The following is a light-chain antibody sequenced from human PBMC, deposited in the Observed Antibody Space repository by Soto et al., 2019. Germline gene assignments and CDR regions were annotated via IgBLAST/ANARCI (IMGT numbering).Light chain of an antibody. CDR1: QSVSSY. Sequence: DIQMTQSPSSLSASVGDRVTITCRASQSVSSYLNWYQQKPGKVPKLLISAASSLQSGVPSRFSGSGSGTDFTLTISSLQPEDFATYSCQQSYSTSWTFGQGTKVEIK. CDR3: QQSYSTSWT. CDR2: AAS. V-gene: IGKV1-39*01. J-gene: IGKJ1*01.